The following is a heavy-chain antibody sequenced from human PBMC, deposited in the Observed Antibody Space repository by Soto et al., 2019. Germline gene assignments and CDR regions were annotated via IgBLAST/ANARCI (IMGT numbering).Heavy chain of an antibody. J-gene: IGHJ4*02. CDR2: IYNDGTYS. CDR1: GFIFKMYW. V-gene: IGHV3-74*01. Sequence: GGSLRLAXAASGFIFKMYWMHWVRQSPGKGLVWISRIYNDGTYSDYADSVRGRFTISRDNVNDTLYLQMNNLRAEDSGLYYCTRGPRPISTGTGAYWGQGTQVTVSS. D-gene: IGHD3-10*01. CDR3: TRGPRPISTGTGAY.